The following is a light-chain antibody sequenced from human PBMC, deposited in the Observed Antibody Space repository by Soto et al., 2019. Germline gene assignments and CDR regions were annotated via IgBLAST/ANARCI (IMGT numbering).Light chain of an antibody. CDR2: GAS. CDR3: QQLNSFPLP. CDR1: QGISSF. V-gene: IGKV1-9*01. Sequence: IQLTQSPSSLSASVGDRVTITCQASQGISSFLAWYQQKPGKAPKLLIYGASTLQSGVPSRFSGSGSGTDFSLTISSLQPEDFATYYCQQLNSFPLPFGPGTKVDIK. J-gene: IGKJ3*01.